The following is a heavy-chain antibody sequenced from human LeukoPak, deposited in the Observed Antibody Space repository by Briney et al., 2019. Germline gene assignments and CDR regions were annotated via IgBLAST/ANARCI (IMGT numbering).Heavy chain of an antibody. CDR1: GYTFSSYG. Sequence: ASVKVSCKASGYTFSSYGISWVRQAPGQGLEWMGWISAYNGDTNYAQNLQGRVTMTRDMSTSTVYMELSRLRSDDTAVYYCARSAASWQYYYYYMDVWGKGTTVTISS. D-gene: IGHD2-2*01. CDR2: ISAYNGDT. V-gene: IGHV1-18*01. CDR3: ARSAASWQYYYYYMDV. J-gene: IGHJ6*03.